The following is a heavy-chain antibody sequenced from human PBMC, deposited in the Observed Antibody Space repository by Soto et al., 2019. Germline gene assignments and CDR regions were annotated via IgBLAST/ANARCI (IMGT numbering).Heavy chain of an antibody. V-gene: IGHV1-46*01. CDR3: ARGDPYYYGSGSYYYFDY. D-gene: IGHD3-10*01. J-gene: IGHJ4*02. CDR2: INPSGGST. Sequence: QVQLVQSGAEVKKPGASVKVSCKASGYTFTSYYMHWVRQAPGQGLEWMGIINPSGGSTSYAQKFQGSVTMTRDTSTSTVYMELSSLRSEDTAVYYCARGDPYYYGSGSYYYFDYWGQGTLVTVSS. CDR1: GYTFTSYY.